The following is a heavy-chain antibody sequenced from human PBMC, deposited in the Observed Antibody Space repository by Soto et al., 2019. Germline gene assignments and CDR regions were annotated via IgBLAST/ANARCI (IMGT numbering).Heavy chain of an antibody. Sequence: GESLKISCKGSGYSFTSYWIGWVRQMPGKGLEGMGIIYPGDSDTRYSPSFQGQGTISADKSISTAYLQWSSLKASDTAMYYCARQEVAGTGSYYYGMDVWGQGTTVTVSS. CDR3: ARQEVAGTGSYYYGMDV. J-gene: IGHJ6*02. V-gene: IGHV5-51*01. CDR1: GYSFTSYW. CDR2: IYPGDSDT. D-gene: IGHD6-19*01.